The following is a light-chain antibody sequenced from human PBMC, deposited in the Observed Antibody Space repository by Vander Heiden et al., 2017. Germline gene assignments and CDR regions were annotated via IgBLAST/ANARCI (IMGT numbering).Light chain of an antibody. CDR2: ATT. Sequence: DIQMTQSPSSLSASVGDRVSITCRASQSISSYVNWYQQKSAKAPKLLIYATTRLQSGVPSRFSGSGSGTDFTLTISSLQPEDIGVYYCQQSYSTPLTFGGGTRV. V-gene: IGKV1-39*01. CDR3: QQSYSTPLT. J-gene: IGKJ4*02. CDR1: QSISSY.